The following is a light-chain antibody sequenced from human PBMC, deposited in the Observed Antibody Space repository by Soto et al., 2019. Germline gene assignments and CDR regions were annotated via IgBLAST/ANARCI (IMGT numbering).Light chain of an antibody. CDR3: QQRHMWPIT. V-gene: IGKV3-11*01. CDR2: DAY. J-gene: IGKJ5*01. CDR1: QSFRGL. Sequence: EVVLTQSPVTLSLSPGERATLSCRASQSFRGLLAWYQQKPGQAPRLLIYDAYNRATGIPPRFSGSGSGTDFTLTINSLEHEDSEVYYCQQRHMWPITLGQGTRLEIK.